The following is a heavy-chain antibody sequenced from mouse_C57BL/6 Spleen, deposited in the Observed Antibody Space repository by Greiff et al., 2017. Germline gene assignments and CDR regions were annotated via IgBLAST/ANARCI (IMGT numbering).Heavy chain of an antibody. CDR1: GYSFTGYY. J-gene: IGHJ2*01. Sequence: EVHLVESGPELVKPGASVKISCKASGYSFTGYYMHWVKQSHGNILDWIGYIYPYNGVSSYNQKFKGKATLTVDKSSSTAYMELRSLTSEDSAVYYCARGGGTTVVATGYFDYWGQGTTLTVSS. CDR3: ARGGGTTVVATGYFDY. CDR2: IYPYNGVS. V-gene: IGHV1-31*01. D-gene: IGHD1-1*01.